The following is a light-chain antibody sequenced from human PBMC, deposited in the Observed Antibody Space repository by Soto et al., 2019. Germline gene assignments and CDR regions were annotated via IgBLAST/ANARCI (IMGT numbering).Light chain of an antibody. J-gene: IGLJ3*02. CDR2: DVS. CDR3: NSYTSSSTWV. Sequence: QSALTQPASVSGSPGQSITISCTGTSSDVGGYNYVSWYQQHPGKAPKLMIYDVSNRPSGVSSRFSGSKSGNTASLTISGFQAEDEADYYCNSYTSSSTWVFGGGTKLTVL. CDR1: SSDVGGYNY. V-gene: IGLV2-14*01.